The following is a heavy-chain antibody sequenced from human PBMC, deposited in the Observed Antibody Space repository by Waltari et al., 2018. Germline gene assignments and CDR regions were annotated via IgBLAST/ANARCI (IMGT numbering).Heavy chain of an antibody. CDR2: ITWNSGSK. Sequence: EVQLVASGGALVQPGKSLRLSRTASGLPFDYSGIPWVRQAPGKGLEWVSFITWNSGSKDYAYSVKGRFTVSRDNAKNSLYLQMTSLRTEYTAFYYCARSPGSSGSSLLSDYWGQGILVTVSS. CDR3: ARSPGSSGSSLLSDY. J-gene: IGHJ4*02. V-gene: IGHV3-9*01. CDR1: GLPFDYSG. D-gene: IGHD3-22*01.